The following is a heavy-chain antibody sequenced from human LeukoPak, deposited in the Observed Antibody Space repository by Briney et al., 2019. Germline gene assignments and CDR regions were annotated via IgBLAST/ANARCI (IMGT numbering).Heavy chain of an antibody. D-gene: IGHD6-19*01. CDR1: GYTFTSYD. CDR2: INTYSGGT. Sequence: ASVKVSCKASGYTFTSYDINWVRQAPGQGLEWMGCINTYSGGTNNAQNFQGRVTMTRDTSIGTAYMELSRLRTDDTAVYYCARAAGYSSGWHIDYWGQGTLVTVSS. J-gene: IGHJ4*02. CDR3: ARAAGYSSGWHIDY. V-gene: IGHV1-2*02.